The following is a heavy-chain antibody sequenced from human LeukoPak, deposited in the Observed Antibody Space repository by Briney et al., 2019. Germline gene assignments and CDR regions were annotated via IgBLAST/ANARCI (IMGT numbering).Heavy chain of an antibody. CDR2: ISYDGSNK. CDR3: ARGIGYYDSSGYSY. Sequence: GGSLRLSCAASGLTFSSYAMHWVRQAPGKGLEWVAVISYDGSNKYYADSVKGRFTISRDNSKNTLYLQMNSLRAEDTAVYYCARGIGYYDSSGYSYWGQGTLVTVSS. V-gene: IGHV3-30*01. D-gene: IGHD3-22*01. CDR1: GLTFSSYA. J-gene: IGHJ4*02.